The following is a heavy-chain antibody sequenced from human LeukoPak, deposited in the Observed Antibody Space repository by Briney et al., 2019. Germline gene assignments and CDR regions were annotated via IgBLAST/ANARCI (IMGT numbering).Heavy chain of an antibody. Sequence: GGSLRLSCAASGFTFSSYEMNWGRQAPGKGLEWLSYISSSGSTIYYADPVKGRFTISRDNAKNSLYLQMNSLRAEDTAVYYCARDLVKGYDDAFDIWGQGTMVTVSS. D-gene: IGHD2-2*01. CDR1: GFTFSSYE. CDR3: ARDLVKGYDDAFDI. V-gene: IGHV3-48*03. J-gene: IGHJ3*02. CDR2: ISSSGSTI.